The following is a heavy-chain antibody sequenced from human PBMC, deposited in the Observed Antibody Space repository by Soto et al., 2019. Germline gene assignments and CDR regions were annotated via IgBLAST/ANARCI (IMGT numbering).Heavy chain of an antibody. V-gene: IGHV3-11*05. D-gene: IGHD3-22*01. J-gene: IGHJ3*02. CDR1: GFTFSSYA. Sequence: PGGSLRLSCAASGFTFSSYAMSLISQAPGKGLEWVSYISSSSSYTNYADSVKGRFTISRDNAKNSLYLQMNSLRTEDTAVYYCARDLFPYYYDSSGYYQYDAFDIWGQGTMVTVSS. CDR2: ISSSSSYT. CDR3: ARDLFPYYYDSSGYYQYDAFDI.